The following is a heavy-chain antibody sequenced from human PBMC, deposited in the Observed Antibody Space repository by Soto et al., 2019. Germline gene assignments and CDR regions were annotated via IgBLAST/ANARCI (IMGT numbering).Heavy chain of an antibody. D-gene: IGHD6-13*01. CDR3: AKDHGSSSWYGSAFDI. CDR1: GFTFSSYG. J-gene: IGHJ3*02. V-gene: IGHV3-30*18. Sequence: PGGSLRLSCAASGFTFSSYGMHWVRQAPGKGLEWVAVISYDGSNRYYADSVKGRFTISRDNSKNTLYLQMNSLRAEDTAVYYCAKDHGSSSWYGSAFDIWGQGTMVTVSS. CDR2: ISYDGSNR.